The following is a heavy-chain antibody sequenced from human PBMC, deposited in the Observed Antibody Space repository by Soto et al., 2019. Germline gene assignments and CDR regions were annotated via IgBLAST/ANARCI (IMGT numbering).Heavy chain of an antibody. CDR1: GFTFSSYG. Sequence: QVQLVESGGGVVQPGRSLRLSCAASGFTFSSYGMHWVRQAPGKGLEWVAVISYDGSNKYYADSVKGRFTISRDNSKKTLYLQMNSLRAEDTAVYYCVADYVATDTFDIWGQGTMVTVSS. CDR3: VADYVATDTFDI. CDR2: ISYDGSNK. V-gene: IGHV3-30*03. D-gene: IGHD3-10*02. J-gene: IGHJ3*02.